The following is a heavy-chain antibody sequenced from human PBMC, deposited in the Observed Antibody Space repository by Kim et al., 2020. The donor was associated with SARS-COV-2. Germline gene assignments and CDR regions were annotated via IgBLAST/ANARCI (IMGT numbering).Heavy chain of an antibody. D-gene: IGHD2-21*01. CDR3: ARAHSGFDY. V-gene: IGHV1-18*01. CDR2: GNT. J-gene: IGHJ4*02. Sequence: GNTNYAQKLQGRVTMTTDTSTSTAYMELRSLRSDDTAVYYCARAHSGFDYWGQGTLVTVSS.